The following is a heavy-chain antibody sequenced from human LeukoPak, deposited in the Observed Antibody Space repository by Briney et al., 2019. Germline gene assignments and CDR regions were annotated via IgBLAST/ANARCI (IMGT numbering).Heavy chain of an antibody. V-gene: IGHV3-23*01. Sequence: GGSLRLSCAASGFTFSSYAMSWVRQAPGKGLEWVSAISGSGGSTYYADSVKGRFTICRDNSKNTLYLQMNSLRAEDTAVYHCAKVGVTMIVVWPFDYWGQGTLVTVSS. CDR2: ISGSGGST. J-gene: IGHJ4*02. D-gene: IGHD3-22*01. CDR3: AKVGVTMIVVWPFDY. CDR1: GFTFSSYA.